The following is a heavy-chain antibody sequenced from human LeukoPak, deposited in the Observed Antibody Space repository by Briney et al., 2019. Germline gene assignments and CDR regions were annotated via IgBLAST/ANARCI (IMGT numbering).Heavy chain of an antibody. Sequence: GGSLRLSCAASGFSFSSYSTSWVRQAPGKGLEWVSAISGSGAYTYYADSVKGRFTISRDNSNNTMFLQMNSLRAEDTAVYYCAKGRPGTHYRIEYWGQGTLVTVSS. V-gene: IGHV3-23*01. J-gene: IGHJ4*02. CDR3: AKGRPGTHYRIEY. CDR1: GFSFSSYS. D-gene: IGHD1-26*01. CDR2: ISGSGAYT.